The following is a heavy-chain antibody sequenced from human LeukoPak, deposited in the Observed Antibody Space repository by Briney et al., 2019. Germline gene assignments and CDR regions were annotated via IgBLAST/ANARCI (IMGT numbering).Heavy chain of an antibody. V-gene: IGHV1-18*01. CDR1: GYTFTSYG. CDR3: ARESCSGGSCYSAEAFDI. Sequence: ASVKVSCKASGYTFTSYGISWVRQAPGQGLEWMGWISAYNGNTNYAQKFQGRVTITADESTSTAYMELSSLRSEDTAVYYCARESCSGGSCYSAEAFDIWGQGTMVTVSS. D-gene: IGHD2-15*01. J-gene: IGHJ3*02. CDR2: ISAYNGNT.